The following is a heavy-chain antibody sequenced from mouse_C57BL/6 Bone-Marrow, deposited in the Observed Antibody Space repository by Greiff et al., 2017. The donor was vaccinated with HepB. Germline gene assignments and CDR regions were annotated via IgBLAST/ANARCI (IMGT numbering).Heavy chain of an antibody. Sequence: EVKLVESGPGLVKPSQSLSLTCSVTGYSITSGYYWNWIRQFPGNKLEWMGYISYDGSNNYNPSLKNRISITRDTSKNQFFLKLNSVTTEDTATYYCARGLITTVVALDWYFDVWGTGTTVTVSS. CDR2: ISYDGSN. D-gene: IGHD1-1*01. V-gene: IGHV3-6*01. CDR3: ARGLITTVVALDWYFDV. CDR1: GYSITSGYY. J-gene: IGHJ1*03.